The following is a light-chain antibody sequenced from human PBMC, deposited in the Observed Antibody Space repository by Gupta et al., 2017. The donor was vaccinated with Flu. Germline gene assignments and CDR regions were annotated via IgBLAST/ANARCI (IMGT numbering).Light chain of an antibody. CDR3: GTWDTARRTRM. J-gene: IGLJ3*02. CDR1: TSNIKENY. CDR2: DDN. Sequence: MVTISCSGSTSNIKENYVSWYQQFPGTAPKLLIYDDNKRPSGIPDRFSASKSGTSATLAITGLQTDDEADYYCGTWDTARRTRMFGRGTTVTVL. V-gene: IGLV1-51*01.